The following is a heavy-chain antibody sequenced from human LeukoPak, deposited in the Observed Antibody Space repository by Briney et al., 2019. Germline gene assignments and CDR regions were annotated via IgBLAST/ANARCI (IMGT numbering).Heavy chain of an antibody. CDR2: INHSGST. CDR1: GGSFSGYY. Sequence: PSETLSLICAVYGGSFSGYYWSWIRQPPGKGLEWIGEINHSGSTNYNPSLKSRVTISVDTSKNQCSLKLSSVTAADTAVFYCARSPVSDSSGREPFDIWGQGTMVSVSS. V-gene: IGHV4-34*01. J-gene: IGHJ3*02. CDR3: ARSPVSDSSGREPFDI. D-gene: IGHD6-19*01.